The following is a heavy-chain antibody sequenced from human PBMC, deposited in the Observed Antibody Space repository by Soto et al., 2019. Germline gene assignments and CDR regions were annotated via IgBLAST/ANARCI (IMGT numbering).Heavy chain of an antibody. CDR1: GFTFSSYS. V-gene: IGHV3-21*01. J-gene: IGHJ5*02. CDR3: ARDPVKVTGDCSSTSCYTWFDP. Sequence: GGSLRLSCAASGFTFSSYSMNWVRQAPGKGLEWVSSISSSSSYIYYADSVKGRFTISRDNAKNSLYLQMNSLRAEDTAVYYCARDPVKVTGDCSSTSCYTWFDPWGQGTLVTVSS. CDR2: ISSSSSYI. D-gene: IGHD2-2*02.